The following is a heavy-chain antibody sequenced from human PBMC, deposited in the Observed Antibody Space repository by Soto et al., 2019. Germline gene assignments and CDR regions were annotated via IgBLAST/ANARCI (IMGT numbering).Heavy chain of an antibody. D-gene: IGHD3-10*01. Sequence: GGSLRLSCAACGFTLRSYGMSWVRQAPWKGLEWLANIKTDASEKKYVDSVKGRFTVSRDNAKNSLYLQMDSLRAEDTAVYYCASDSGYGSGSSVNQYLDCWGRGTLVAVSS. CDR2: IKTDASEK. J-gene: IGHJ4*01. CDR1: GFTLRSYG. V-gene: IGHV3-7*01. CDR3: ASDSGYGSGSSVNQYLDC.